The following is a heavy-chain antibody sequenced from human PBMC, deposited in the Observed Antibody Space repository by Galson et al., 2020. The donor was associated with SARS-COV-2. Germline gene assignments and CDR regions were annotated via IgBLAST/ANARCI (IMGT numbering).Heavy chain of an antibody. J-gene: IGHJ5*02. Sequence: SLKISCAASGFTFDDYAMHWVRQAPGKGLEWVSGISWNSGSIGYADSVKGRFTISRDNARNSLYLQMNSLRGEDTAVYYCARRGGLEAWGQGTLVTVSS. CDR1: GFTFDDYA. CDR2: ISWNSGSI. CDR3: ARRGGLEA. V-gene: IGHV3-9*01. D-gene: IGHD2-15*01.